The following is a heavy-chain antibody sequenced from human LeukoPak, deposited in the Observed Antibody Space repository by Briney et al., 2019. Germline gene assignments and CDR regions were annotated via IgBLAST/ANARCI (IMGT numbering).Heavy chain of an antibody. V-gene: IGHV5-51*01. D-gene: IGHD3-10*01. CDR1: GYSFTSYW. J-gene: IGHJ4*02. CDR3: ARARDMVQNPPLDY. CDR2: IYPGDSDT. Sequence: GESLKISCKGSGYSFTSYWIGWVRQMPGKGLEWMGIIYPGDSDTRYSPSFQGQVTISADRSISTAYLQWSSLRSEDTAVYYCARARDMVQNPPLDYWGQGTLVTVSS.